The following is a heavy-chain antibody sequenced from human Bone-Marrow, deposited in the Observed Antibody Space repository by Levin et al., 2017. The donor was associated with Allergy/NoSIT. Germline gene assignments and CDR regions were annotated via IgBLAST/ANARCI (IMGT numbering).Heavy chain of an antibody. D-gene: IGHD5-12*01. CDR3: ARDHGDIVATMDGAFDY. J-gene: IGHJ4*02. CDR2: ISSSSSYT. CDR1: GFTFSDYY. Sequence: GGSLKLSCAASGFTFSDYYMSWIRQAPGKGLEWVSYISSSSSYTNYADSVKGRFTISRDNAKNSLYLQMNSLRAEDTAVYYCARDHGDIVATMDGAFDYWGQGTLVTVSS. V-gene: IGHV3-11*05.